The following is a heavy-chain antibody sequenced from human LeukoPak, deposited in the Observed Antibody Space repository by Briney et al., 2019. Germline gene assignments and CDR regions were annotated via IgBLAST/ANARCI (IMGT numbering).Heavy chain of an antibody. CDR2: IYYSGST. Sequence: SETLSLTCTVSGGSISSYYWSWIRQPPGKGLEWIGYIYYSGSTNYNPSLKSRVTISVDTSKNQFSLKLSSVTAADTAVYYCARANFPLGARMGYWGQGTLVTVSS. V-gene: IGHV4-59*12. D-gene: IGHD1-26*01. CDR3: ARANFPLGARMGY. J-gene: IGHJ4*02. CDR1: GGSISSYY.